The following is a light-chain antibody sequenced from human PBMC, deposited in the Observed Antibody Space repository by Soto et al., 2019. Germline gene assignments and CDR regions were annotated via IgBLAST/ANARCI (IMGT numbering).Light chain of an antibody. Sequence: EVVLTQSPGTLSFSSGERATLSCRASQSVINSYLAWYQQKPGQAPRLLIYATSSRATGIPDRFSGSGSGTDFTLTISRLEPEDFAVYYCQQYGRSGTFGQGTKVDIK. CDR1: QSVINSY. J-gene: IGKJ1*01. CDR3: QQYGRSGT. V-gene: IGKV3-20*01. CDR2: ATS.